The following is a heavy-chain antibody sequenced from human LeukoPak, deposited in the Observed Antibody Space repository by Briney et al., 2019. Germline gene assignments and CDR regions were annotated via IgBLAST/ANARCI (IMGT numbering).Heavy chain of an antibody. CDR3: ATGSGSYHFDY. CDR2: ISYDGSNK. J-gene: IGHJ4*02. Sequence: GGPLRLSCAASGFAFSSYAMHWVRQAPGKGLEWVAVISYDGSNKYYADSVKGRFTISRDNSKNTLYLQMNSLRAEDTAVYYCATGSGSYHFDYWGQGTLVTVSS. V-gene: IGHV3-30-3*01. D-gene: IGHD1-26*01. CDR1: GFAFSSYA.